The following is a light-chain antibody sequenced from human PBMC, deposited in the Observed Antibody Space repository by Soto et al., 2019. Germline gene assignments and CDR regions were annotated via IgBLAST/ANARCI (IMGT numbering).Light chain of an antibody. CDR2: LNSDRSH. CDR3: QTWGTGIWV. J-gene: IGLJ3*02. CDR1: SGHSSYA. V-gene: IGLV4-69*01. Sequence: QPVLTQSPSASASLGASVKLTCTLSSGHSSYAIAWHQQQPEKGPRYLMKLNSDRSHSKGDGIPDRFSGSSSGAERYLTISSLQSEDEADYYCQTWGTGIWVFGGGTKVTVL.